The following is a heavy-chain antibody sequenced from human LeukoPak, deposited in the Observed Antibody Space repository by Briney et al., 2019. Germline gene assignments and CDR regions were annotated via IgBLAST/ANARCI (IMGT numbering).Heavy chain of an antibody. CDR2: IYPGDSDT. CDR3: ASRNYDFWSGSGYYYYYMDV. V-gene: IGHV5-51*01. Sequence: GGSLKISCKGSGYSFTSYWIGWVRQMPGKGLEWMGIIYPGDSDTRYSPSFQGQVTISADKSISTAYLQWSSLKASDTAMYYCASRNYDFWSGSGYYYYYMDVWGKGTTVTVSS. CDR1: GYSFTSYW. J-gene: IGHJ6*03. D-gene: IGHD3-3*01.